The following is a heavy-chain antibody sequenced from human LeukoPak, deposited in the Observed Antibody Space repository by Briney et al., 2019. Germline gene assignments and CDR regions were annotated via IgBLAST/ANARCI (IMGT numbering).Heavy chain of an antibody. CDR2: IYYSGST. CDR3: ARTTVTTYYYYGMDV. Sequence: SETLSLTCTVSGGSISSYCWSWIRQPPGKGLEWIGYIYYSGSTNYNPSLKSRVTISVDTSKNQFSLKLSSVTAADTAVYYCARTTVTTYYYYGMDVWGQGTTVTVSS. CDR1: GGSISSYC. V-gene: IGHV4-59*01. D-gene: IGHD4-17*01. J-gene: IGHJ6*02.